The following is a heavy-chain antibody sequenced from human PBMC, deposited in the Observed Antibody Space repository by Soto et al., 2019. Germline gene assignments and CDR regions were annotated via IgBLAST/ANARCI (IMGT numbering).Heavy chain of an antibody. CDR3: ARGAVSAAYLFYFDY. J-gene: IGHJ4*02. V-gene: IGHV4-59*01. D-gene: IGHD2-2*01. CDR2: IDYDGDT. CDR1: GDFISKNY. Sequence: PSEALSLTCTVSGDFISKNYWNWIRQPPGKGLEWIGYIDYDGDTRYNPSLKSRVTISVDTSKNQFPLNLASVTAADTAVYYCARGAVSAAYLFYFDYWGQGALVTVSS.